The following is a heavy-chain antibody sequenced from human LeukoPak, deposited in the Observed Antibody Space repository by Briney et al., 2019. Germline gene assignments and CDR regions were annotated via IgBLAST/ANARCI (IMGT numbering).Heavy chain of an antibody. Sequence: GGSLRLSCAAAGFTFSTYGMSWVRQAPGKGLVWVSSISGSGGFTYYADSVKGRFTISRDNSKNTLYLQMNSLRAEDTAVYYCATLGSTSPFDYWGQGTLVTVPS. CDR1: GFTFSTYG. CDR2: ISGSGGFT. V-gene: IGHV3-23*01. CDR3: ATLGSTSPFDY. D-gene: IGHD2-2*01. J-gene: IGHJ4*02.